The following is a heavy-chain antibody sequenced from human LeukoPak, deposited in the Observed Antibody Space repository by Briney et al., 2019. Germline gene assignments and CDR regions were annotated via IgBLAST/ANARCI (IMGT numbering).Heavy chain of an antibody. J-gene: IGHJ5*02. CDR1: GGPISSGGYY. Sequence: SETLSLTCTVSGGPISSGGYYWSWIRPRPGKGLEWIGYIYYSGSTYYTPSLKSRVTISVDTSKNQFSLKLSSVTAADTAVYYCARVYTSGSEGWFDPWGQGTLVTVSS. CDR2: IYYSGST. V-gene: IGHV4-31*03. CDR3: ARVYTSGSEGWFDP. D-gene: IGHD6-19*01.